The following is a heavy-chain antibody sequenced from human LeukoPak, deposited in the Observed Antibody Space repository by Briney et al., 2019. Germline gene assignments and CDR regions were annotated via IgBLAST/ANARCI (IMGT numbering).Heavy chain of an antibody. CDR2: INPNSGGT. D-gene: IGHD1-26*01. J-gene: IGHJ4*02. CDR1: GGTFSSYA. CDR3: ARGIVGATRG. V-gene: IGHV1-2*02. Sequence: ASVKVSCKASGGTFSSYAISWVRQAPGQGLEWMGWINPNSGGTNYAQKFQGRVTMTRDTSISTAYMELSRLRSDDTAVYYCARGIVGATRGWGQGTLVTVSS.